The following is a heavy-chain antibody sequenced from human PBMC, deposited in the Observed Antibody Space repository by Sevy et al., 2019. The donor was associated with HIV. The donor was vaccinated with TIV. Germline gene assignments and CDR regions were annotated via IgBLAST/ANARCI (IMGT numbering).Heavy chain of an antibody. CDR2: ISSTVNYI. Sequence: GGSLRLSCADSGFTFSSYTMNWVRQAPGKGLEWVSSISSTVNYIYYADSLKGRFSISRDNAKNSLYLQMNSLRAEDTAVYYCARGSHDYGDYDRDVGFDYWGQGTLVTVSS. CDR3: ARGSHDYGDYDRDVGFDY. D-gene: IGHD4-17*01. CDR1: GFTFSSYT. V-gene: IGHV3-21*01. J-gene: IGHJ4*02.